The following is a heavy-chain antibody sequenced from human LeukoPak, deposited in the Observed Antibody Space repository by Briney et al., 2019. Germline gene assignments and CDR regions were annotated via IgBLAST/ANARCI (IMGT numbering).Heavy chain of an antibody. CDR3: ARGAGYNYPYYFDY. CDR2: ISYDGSNK. J-gene: IGHJ4*02. V-gene: IGHV3-30*14. CDR1: GFTFSSYA. D-gene: IGHD5-24*01. Sequence: GGSLRLSCAASGFTFSSYAMHWVRQAPGKGLEWVAVISYDGSNKYCADTVKGRFTISRDNSKNTLYLQMNSLRAEDTAVYYCARGAGYNYPYYFDYWGRGTLVTVSS.